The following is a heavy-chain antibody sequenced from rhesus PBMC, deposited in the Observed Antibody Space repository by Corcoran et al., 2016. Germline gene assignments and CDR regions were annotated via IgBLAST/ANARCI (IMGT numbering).Heavy chain of an antibody. V-gene: IGHV4-169*01. CDR3: ARGGSTWFY. Sequence: QLQLQESGPGLVKPSETLSVTCAVSGGSISSSYWSWIRQAPGKGLEWIGYIHGSSTSTNYNPSLKSRVTISKDTSKNQFSLKLSSVTAADTAVYYCARGGSTWFYWGQGVLVTVSS. D-gene: IGHD2-2*01. J-gene: IGHJ4*01. CDR2: IHGSSTST. CDR1: GGSISSSY.